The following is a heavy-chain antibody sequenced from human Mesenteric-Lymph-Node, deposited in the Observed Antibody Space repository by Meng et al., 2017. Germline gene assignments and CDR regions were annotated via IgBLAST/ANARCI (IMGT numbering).Heavy chain of an antibody. V-gene: IGHV4-34*10. CDR2: INHSGST. CDR3: ARLGSSGLGRDY. J-gene: IGHJ4*02. D-gene: IGHD3-10*01. CDR1: GGSFSGYY. Sequence: QGQLQESGPGLVKPSETLSLTCAVYGGSFSGYYWSWIRQPPGKGLEWIGEINHSGSTNYNPSLKSRVTISVDTSKNQFSLKLSSVTAADTAVYYCARLGSSGLGRDYWGQGTLVTVSS.